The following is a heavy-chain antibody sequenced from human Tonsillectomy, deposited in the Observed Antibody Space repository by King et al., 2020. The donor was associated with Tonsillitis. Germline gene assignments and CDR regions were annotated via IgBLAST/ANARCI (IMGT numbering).Heavy chain of an antibody. Sequence: QLQESGPGLVKPSETLSLTCTVSGGSISSSSYYWGWIRQPPGKGLEWIGSIYYSGSTYYNPSLKSRVHISVDTSKNQFSLKLSSVTAADTAVYYCATSGIAAAGTGGFDYWGQGTLVTVSS. CDR2: IYYSGST. V-gene: IGHV4-39*01. CDR1: GGSISSSSYY. J-gene: IGHJ4*02. D-gene: IGHD6-13*01. CDR3: ATSGIAAAGTGGFDY.